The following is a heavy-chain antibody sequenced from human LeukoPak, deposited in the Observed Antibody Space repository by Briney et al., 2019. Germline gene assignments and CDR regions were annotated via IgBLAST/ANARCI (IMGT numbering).Heavy chain of an antibody. CDR2: ISSSGTYI. D-gene: IGHD3-3*01. CDR3: AREPFWSGYFANLHFDY. CDR1: EFTFSSYN. Sequence: PGRSLRLSCAASEFTFSSYNMNWVRQAPGKGLEWVSSISSSGTYIYCADSVKGRFTISRDNAKNSLYLQMNSLRAEDTAVYYCAREPFWSGYFANLHFDYWGQGTLVTVSS. J-gene: IGHJ4*02. V-gene: IGHV3-21*01.